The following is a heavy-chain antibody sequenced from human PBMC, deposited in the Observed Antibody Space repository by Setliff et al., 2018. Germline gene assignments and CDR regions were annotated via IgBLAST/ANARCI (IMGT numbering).Heavy chain of an antibody. D-gene: IGHD3-10*01. CDR3: ASNYGLGTHYLDY. Sequence: SETLSLTCTVSGGSISSSSYYWGWIRQPPGKGLEWIGSIYYNGSTKYNPSLKSRVTISVDTSKNQFSVKLSSVTAADTAVYYCASNYGLGTHYLDYWGQGTLVTVSS. CDR1: GGSISSSSYY. J-gene: IGHJ4*02. CDR2: IYYNGST. V-gene: IGHV4-39*07.